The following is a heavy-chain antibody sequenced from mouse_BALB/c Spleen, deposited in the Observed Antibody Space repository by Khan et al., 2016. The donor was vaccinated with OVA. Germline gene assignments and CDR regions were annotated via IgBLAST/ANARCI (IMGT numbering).Heavy chain of an antibody. V-gene: IGHV2-6-5*01. D-gene: IGHD1-1*02. CDR1: GSSLTDYG. Sequence: VQLVESGPGLVAPSQSLSITCTVPGSSLTDYGVSWIRQPLGKGLEWLGVLWGGGSTYYNSALRSKLTIRKDTTKGQVLLKMKSLQTDDTAKYYCAKGEWCYYFALDYWGQGTSVTVSA. CDR3: AKGEWCYYFALDY. J-gene: IGHJ4*01. CDR2: LWGGGST.